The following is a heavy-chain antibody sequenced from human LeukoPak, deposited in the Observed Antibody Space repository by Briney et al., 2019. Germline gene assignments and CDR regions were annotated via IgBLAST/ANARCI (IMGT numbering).Heavy chain of an antibody. D-gene: IGHD2-2*01. CDR2: IKTDGSST. J-gene: IGHJ1*01. Sequence: GGSLRLSCAASGFIFSSYWMHWVRQGPGKGLVWVSRIKTDGSSTSYADSVKGRFTISRDNAKNTLYLQVNSLRAEDTAVYYCARGPDCSSTSCYALFPEYFQHWGQGTLVTVSS. CDR3: ARGPDCSSTSCYALFPEYFQH. CDR1: GFIFSSYW. V-gene: IGHV3-74*01.